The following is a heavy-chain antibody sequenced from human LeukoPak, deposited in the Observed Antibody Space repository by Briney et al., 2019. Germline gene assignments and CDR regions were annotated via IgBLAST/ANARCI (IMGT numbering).Heavy chain of an antibody. J-gene: IGHJ4*02. V-gene: IGHV3-23*01. Sequence: PGGSLRLSCAASGFTFSSYGMSWVRQAPGMGLEWVSAIGSGGTTQYADSVKGRFTISRDNSKNTLYLQMDSLRAEDTAVYYCAKAGPYYFDYWGQGTLVTVSS. CDR1: GFTFSSYG. CDR3: AKAGPYYFDY. D-gene: IGHD2-21*01. CDR2: IGSGGTT.